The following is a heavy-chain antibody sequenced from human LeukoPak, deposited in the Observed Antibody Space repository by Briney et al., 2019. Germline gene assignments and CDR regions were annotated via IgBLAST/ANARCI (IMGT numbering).Heavy chain of an antibody. V-gene: IGHV3-13*01. D-gene: IGHD3-10*01. Sequence: GGSLRLSCAVSGFAFSSFDMLWVRQSPRKGLEWVARILTNGDTDYGASVEGRFTISRENAKSYVYLQMNSLRDGDTAVYYCARDRFGERTFEKWGQGTMVTVSS. CDR3: ARDRFGERTFEK. CDR2: ILTNGDT. CDR1: GFAFSSFD. J-gene: IGHJ3*02.